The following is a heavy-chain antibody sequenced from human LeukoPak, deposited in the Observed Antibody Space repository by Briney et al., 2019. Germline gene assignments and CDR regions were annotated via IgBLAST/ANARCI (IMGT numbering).Heavy chain of an antibody. CDR3: VRAYSSSWYFNWFDP. D-gene: IGHD6-13*01. J-gene: IGHJ5*02. CDR2: IYHSGST. V-gene: IGHV4-38-2*02. Sequence: SETLSLTCTVSGYSISSGYFWGWIRQPPGKGLEWIGEIYHSGSTYYTPSLKSRVTISIDTSKNQFSLKLSSVTAADTAVYYCVRAYSSSWYFNWFDPWGQGTLVTVSS. CDR1: GYSISSGYF.